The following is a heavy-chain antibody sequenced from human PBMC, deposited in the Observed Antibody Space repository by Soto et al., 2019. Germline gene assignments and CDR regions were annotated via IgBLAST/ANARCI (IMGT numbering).Heavy chain of an antibody. D-gene: IGHD2-15*01. CDR2: ISSSSSYI. CDR3: ARDRVVAPPTNWFDP. Sequence: GGSLRLSCAASGFTFSSYSMNWVRQAPGKGLEWVSSISSSSSYIYYADSVKGRFTISRDNAKNSLYLQMNSLRAEDTAVYYCARDRVVAPPTNWFDPWGQGTLVTVSS. V-gene: IGHV3-21*01. CDR1: GFTFSSYS. J-gene: IGHJ5*02.